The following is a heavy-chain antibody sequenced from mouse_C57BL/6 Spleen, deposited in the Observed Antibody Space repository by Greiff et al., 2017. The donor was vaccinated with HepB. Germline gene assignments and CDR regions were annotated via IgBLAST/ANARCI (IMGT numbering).Heavy chain of an antibody. Sequence: VQLQQSGAELVMPGASVKMSCKASGYTFTSYWMHWVKQRPGQGLEWIGEIDPSDSYTNYNQKFKGKSTLAVDKSSSTAYMQLSSLTSEDSAVYYCAIIYYDYLDDWGQGTTLTVSS. CDR1: GYTFTSYW. D-gene: IGHD2-4*01. J-gene: IGHJ2*01. CDR3: AIIYYDYLDD. V-gene: IGHV1-69*01. CDR2: IDPSDSYT.